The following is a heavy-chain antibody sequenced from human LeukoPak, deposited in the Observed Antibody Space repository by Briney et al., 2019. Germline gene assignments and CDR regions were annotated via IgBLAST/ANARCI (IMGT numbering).Heavy chain of an antibody. CDR3: ARDGVVRGVIIY. J-gene: IGHJ4*02. CDR1: GYTFTDYY. CDR2: IDPNSGGT. Sequence: VSVKVSCKTSGYTFTDYYIHWVRQAPGQGLEWMGWIDPNSGGTNYAQKFQGRVTMTRDTSISTAYMAVRRMRSDDTALYYCARDGVVRGVIIYWGQGTPVTVSS. D-gene: IGHD3-10*01. V-gene: IGHV1-2*02.